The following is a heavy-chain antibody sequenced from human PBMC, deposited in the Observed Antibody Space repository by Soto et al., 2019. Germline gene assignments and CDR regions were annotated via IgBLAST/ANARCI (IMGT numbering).Heavy chain of an antibody. CDR3: VRENYFYGMDV. CDR1: ALDASVNF. CDR2: INNAGST. J-gene: IGHJ6*02. Sequence: PGGSLRLSCAASALDASVNFMTWVRQGPGRGLEWVSTINNAGSTFYADSVKGRFTISGDNSKNTLYLQMNSLRDEDTAMYYCVRENYFYGMDVWGQGT. V-gene: IGHV3-66*01.